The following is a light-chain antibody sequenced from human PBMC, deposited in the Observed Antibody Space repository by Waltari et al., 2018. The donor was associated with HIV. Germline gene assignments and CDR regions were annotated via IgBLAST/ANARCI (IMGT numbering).Light chain of an antibody. J-gene: IGKJ4*01. CDR3: QQRSNWPPLT. V-gene: IGKV3-11*01. CDR1: QSVNDY. CDR2: DVS. Sequence: EIVLTQSPATLSLSPGDRATLSCRASQSVNDYIAWYQHKPGQAPRLLIYDVSTRATCIPARFSGSRSGTDFTLTISSLEPEDFAVYYCQQRSNWPPLTFGGGTKVEIK.